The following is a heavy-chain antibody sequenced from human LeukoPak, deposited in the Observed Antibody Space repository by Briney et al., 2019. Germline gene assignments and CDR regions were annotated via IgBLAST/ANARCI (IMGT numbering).Heavy chain of an antibody. V-gene: IGHV3-66*01. CDR1: GFTVSRNY. CDR3: AKGGGCTSTSCYRSYYMDV. D-gene: IGHD2-2*01. J-gene: IGHJ6*03. Sequence: GGSLRLSCAASGFTVSRNYMSWVRQAPGKGLEWVSVIYSGGSTYYADSVKGRFTISRDNSKKTLYLQMNSLRAEDTAVYYCAKGGGCTSTSCYRSYYMDVWGKGTTVTVSS. CDR2: IYSGGST.